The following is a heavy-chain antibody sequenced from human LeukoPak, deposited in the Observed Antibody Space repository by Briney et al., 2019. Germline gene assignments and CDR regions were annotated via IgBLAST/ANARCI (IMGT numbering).Heavy chain of an antibody. J-gene: IGHJ5*02. CDR2: IVVGSGST. Sequence: SVKVSCKASGFTFSTSVMHWVRQTRGQRREWIGWIVVGSGSTNYAQKFQGRVTLTRDMSTSTAYMEVSSLTSEDTATYYCARGSYDILTGVNWFDPWGQGTLVTVSS. V-gene: IGHV1-58*02. CDR3: ARGSYDILTGVNWFDP. D-gene: IGHD3-9*01. CDR1: GFTFSTSV.